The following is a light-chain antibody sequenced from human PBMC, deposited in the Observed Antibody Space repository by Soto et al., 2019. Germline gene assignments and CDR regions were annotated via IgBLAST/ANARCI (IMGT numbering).Light chain of an antibody. J-gene: IGKJ2*01. CDR3: QQYGSSPPYT. Sequence: EIVLTQSPGTLSLSPGERATLSCRASQSVTGSYLAWYQQKSGQSPRLLIYGSSDRVTGIPDRFSGSGSGTDFTLTISRVEPEDFAVYYCQQYGSSPPYTFGQGTKLEIK. V-gene: IGKV3-20*01. CDR1: QSVTGSY. CDR2: GSS.